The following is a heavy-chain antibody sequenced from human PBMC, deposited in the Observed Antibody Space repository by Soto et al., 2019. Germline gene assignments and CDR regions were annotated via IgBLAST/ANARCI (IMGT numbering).Heavy chain of an antibody. J-gene: IGHJ2*01. V-gene: IGHV3-33*01. CDR3: ARDAENQMTTVTHGLGFDL. Sequence: GGSLRLSCAASGFTFSSYGMHWVRQAPGKGLEWVAVIWYDGSNKYYADSVKGRFTISRDNSKNTLYLQMNSLRAEDTAVYYCARDAENQMTTVTHGLGFDLWGRGTLVTVSS. CDR1: GFTFSSYG. D-gene: IGHD4-17*01. CDR2: IWYDGSNK.